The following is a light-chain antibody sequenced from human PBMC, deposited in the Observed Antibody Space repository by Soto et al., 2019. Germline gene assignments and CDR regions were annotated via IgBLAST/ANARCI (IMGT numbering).Light chain of an antibody. J-gene: IGKJ4*01. Sequence: DVQMTQAPSSLSASVGDRVTITCRASQGISTYLAWYQQKPGKGPKLLIYAASILQSGVPSRFSGSGSGTDFTLTISSLQPEDVATYYCQKYNSAPRTFGGGTKVEIK. CDR3: QKYNSAPRT. CDR1: QGISTY. CDR2: AAS. V-gene: IGKV1-27*01.